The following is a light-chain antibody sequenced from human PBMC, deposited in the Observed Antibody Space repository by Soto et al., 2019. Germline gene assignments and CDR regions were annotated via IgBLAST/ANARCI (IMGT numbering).Light chain of an antibody. J-gene: IGKJ4*01. CDR2: GAV. CDR3: QQYGRSPPIT. V-gene: IGKV3-20*01. Sequence: EVVLTQSPGTLSLSPGERATLSCRASQSVSNNYLAWYQQKPGQAPRLLLYGAVNRATGIPDRFSGSGSGTDFTLTIRRLEPEDFAVYYCQQYGRSPPITFGGGTKVE. CDR1: QSVSNNY.